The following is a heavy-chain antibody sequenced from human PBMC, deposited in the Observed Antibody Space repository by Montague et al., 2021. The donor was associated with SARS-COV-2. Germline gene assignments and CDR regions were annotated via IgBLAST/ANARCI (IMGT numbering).Heavy chain of an antibody. Sequence: SETLSLTCTVSSASISSDYYSWIRHPPGKGLDWIGYIYYSGSTNXNPSLKSRVTILVDMSQNQFSLKLSSVTAADTAVYYCSRGMGGSYLYYFDYWGQGTLVTVSS. V-gene: IGHV4-59*01. J-gene: IGHJ4*02. D-gene: IGHD1-26*01. CDR2: IYYSGST. CDR1: SASISSDY. CDR3: SRGMGGSYLYYFDY.